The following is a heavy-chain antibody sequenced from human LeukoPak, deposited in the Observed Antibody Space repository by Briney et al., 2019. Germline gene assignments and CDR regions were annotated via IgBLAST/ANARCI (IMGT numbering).Heavy chain of an antibody. D-gene: IGHD3-22*01. CDR2: INPSGGST. CDR3: ARSLGYYYDSSGYPDY. CDR1: GYTFTSYY. Sequence: ASVKVSCKASGYTFTSYYMHWVRQAPGQGLEWMGIINPSGGSTNYAQKFQGRVTMTRDTSTSTVYMELSSLRSEDTAVYYCARSLGYYYDSSGYPDYWGQGTLVTVSS. V-gene: IGHV1-46*01. J-gene: IGHJ4*02.